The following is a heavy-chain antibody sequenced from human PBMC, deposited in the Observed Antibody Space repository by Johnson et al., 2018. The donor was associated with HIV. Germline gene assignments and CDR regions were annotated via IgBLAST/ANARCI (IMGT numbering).Heavy chain of an antibody. D-gene: IGHD6-19*01. CDR3: AREDVSSGYAGTFDI. CDR2: INWNGGNT. J-gene: IGHJ3*02. CDR1: GFTFDDYG. V-gene: IGHV3-20*04. Sequence: VQLVESGGSVVRPGGSLRLSCAVSGFTFDDYGMSWVRQAPGKGLEWVSGINWNGGNTGYADSVKGRFTISRDNAKKFLYLQMNSLTAEDTAFYYCAREDVSSGYAGTFDIWGQGTLVTVSS.